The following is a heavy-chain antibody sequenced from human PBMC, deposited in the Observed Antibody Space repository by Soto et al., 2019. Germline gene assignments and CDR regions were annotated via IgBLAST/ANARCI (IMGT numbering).Heavy chain of an antibody. J-gene: IGHJ6*02. Sequence: PGGSLRLSCAASGFSVSSNYMSWVRQAPGEGLEWVAIIYINGSTDYADSVQGRLSVSRDIYKNTLFLQMNNLRAEDTAVYFCSGYPSGYDEVDWYNRXAVWGQGTTVT. CDR2: IYINGST. CDR1: GFSVSSNY. D-gene: IGHD5-12*01. V-gene: IGHV3-53*01. CDR3: SGYPSGYDEVDWYNRXAV.